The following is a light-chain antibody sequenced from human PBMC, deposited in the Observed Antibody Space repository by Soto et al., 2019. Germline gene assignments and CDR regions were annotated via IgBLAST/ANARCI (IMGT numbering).Light chain of an antibody. CDR2: DVS. J-gene: IGLJ1*01. CDR3: AASDESLSLYV. Sequence: QSVLTQPRSVSGSPGQSVTISCTGTSSDVGGYNYVSWYQQHPGKAPKLMIYDVSKRPSGVPDRFSGSKSGNTASLTISGLQAEDDAYYYGAASDESLSLYVLGTGTMFTVL. V-gene: IGLV2-11*01. CDR1: SSDVGGYNY.